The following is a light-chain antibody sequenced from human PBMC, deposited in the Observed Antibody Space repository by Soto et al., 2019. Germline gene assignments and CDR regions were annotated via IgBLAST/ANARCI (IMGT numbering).Light chain of an antibody. Sequence: QSVLTQPASVSGSPGQSITISCTGTSSDAGGYNYVSWYHQHPGQAPKFMIYEVSNRPSGVSNRFSGSKSGNTASLTISGLQAEDEADYYGSSYTSSSTPWVFGGGTKLTVL. J-gene: IGLJ3*02. V-gene: IGLV2-14*01. CDR1: SSDAGGYNY. CDR2: EVS. CDR3: SSYTSSSTPWV.